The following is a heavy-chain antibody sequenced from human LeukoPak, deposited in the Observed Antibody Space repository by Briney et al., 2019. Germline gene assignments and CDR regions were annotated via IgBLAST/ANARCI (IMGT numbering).Heavy chain of an antibody. V-gene: IGHV3-66*01. J-gene: IGHJ4*02. CDR1: GITVSRNY. CDR2: IYSGGDT. D-gene: IGHD6-13*01. CDR3: VRDIVPYSSNWYYFDY. Sequence: GGSLRLSCAASGITVSRNYMSWVHQAPGKGLEWVSIIYSGGDTYYADSVKGRFTISRDNSKNTLYLQMNSLRAEDTAVYYCVRDIVPYSSNWYYFDYWGQGTLVTVSS.